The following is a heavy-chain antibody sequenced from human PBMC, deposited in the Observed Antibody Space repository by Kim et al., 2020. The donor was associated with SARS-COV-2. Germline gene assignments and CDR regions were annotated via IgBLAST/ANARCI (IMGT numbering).Heavy chain of an antibody. V-gene: IGHV1-3*01. CDR1: GYTFTNYA. D-gene: IGHD1-20*01. J-gene: IGHJ3*02. Sequence: ASVKVSCKASGYTFTNYAIHWVRQAPGQRLEWMGWINSGSGYTKYSQKFQDRVTITRDTSASTAYMELSSLRSEDTAIYYCARSMGGITFDIWGQGTMVTVSS. CDR2: INSGSGYT. CDR3: ARSMGGITFDI.